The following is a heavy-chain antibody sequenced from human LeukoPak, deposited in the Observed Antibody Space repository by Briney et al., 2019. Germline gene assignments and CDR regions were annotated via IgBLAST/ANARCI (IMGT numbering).Heavy chain of an antibody. Sequence: SETLSLTCTVSGGSISSYYWSWLRQPPGKGLEWIGYIYYSGSTNYNPSLKSRVTISVDPSKNQFSLKLSSVTAADTAVYYCARDNYDFWSGYGFGWFDPWGQGTLVTVSS. CDR1: GGSISSYY. CDR2: IYYSGST. CDR3: ARDNYDFWSGYGFGWFDP. V-gene: IGHV4-59*01. D-gene: IGHD3-3*01. J-gene: IGHJ5*02.